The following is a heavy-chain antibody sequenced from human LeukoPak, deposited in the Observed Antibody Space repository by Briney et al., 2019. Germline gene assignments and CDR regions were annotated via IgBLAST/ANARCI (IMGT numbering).Heavy chain of an antibody. CDR2: ISYSGANS. CDR1: GFTFTALA. V-gene: IGHV3-23*01. Sequence: TGGSLRLSCAPSGFTFTALAMSWVRRPPGQGLEWVSLISYSGANSYYTDSVRGRFTISRDNSKDTLFLQMNSLRAEDTAIYYCARDMQLSTWGLGTMVTVSS. J-gene: IGHJ3*01. D-gene: IGHD3-16*02. CDR3: ARDMQLST.